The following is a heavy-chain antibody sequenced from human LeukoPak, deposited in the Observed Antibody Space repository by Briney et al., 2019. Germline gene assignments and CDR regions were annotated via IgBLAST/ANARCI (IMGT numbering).Heavy chain of an antibody. CDR1: GYIFTHYW. V-gene: IGHV5-51*01. CDR3: ARQSRDGSKTRGYYFDF. J-gene: IGHJ4*02. Sequence: GESLKISCQVSGYIFTHYWIGWVRQMPGNGLESMGIIYPADSDTTYSPSFQGQVTISADKSINTVYLQWSNLKASDTAMYYCARQSRDGSKTRGYYFDFWGQGTLVTVSS. CDR2: IYPADSDT. D-gene: IGHD3-10*01.